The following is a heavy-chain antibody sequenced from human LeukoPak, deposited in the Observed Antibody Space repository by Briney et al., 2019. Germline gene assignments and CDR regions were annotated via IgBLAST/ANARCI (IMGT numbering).Heavy chain of an antibody. D-gene: IGHD4-17*01. J-gene: IGHJ3*02. CDR2: ISYIGTT. Sequence: PSETLSLTCAVSGDSFSSHYWTWIRQPPGRGLEGIGYISYIGTTNYNPSLKSRVTISIDTSKNQFSLKLSSVITADTALYYCARDLVTVTKGFDIWGLGTMVSVSS. CDR1: GDSFSSHY. CDR3: ARDLVTVTKGFDI. V-gene: IGHV4-59*11.